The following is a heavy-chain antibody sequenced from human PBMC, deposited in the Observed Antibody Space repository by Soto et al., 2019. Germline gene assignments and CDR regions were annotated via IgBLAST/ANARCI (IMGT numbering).Heavy chain of an antibody. CDR2: IWYDGSNK. D-gene: IGHD2-2*01. CDR3: ARDLGVPAAINWFVP. CDR1: RFTFSSYG. Sequence: QVQLAESGGGVVQPGRSLRLSCAASRFTFSSYGMRWVRQAPGKGLEWVAVIWYDGSNKYYADTVKGRFTISRGNSKNALYLQMNSLRARDTGVYYCARDLGVPAAINWFVPWGQGTLVTVSS. V-gene: IGHV3-33*01. J-gene: IGHJ5*02.